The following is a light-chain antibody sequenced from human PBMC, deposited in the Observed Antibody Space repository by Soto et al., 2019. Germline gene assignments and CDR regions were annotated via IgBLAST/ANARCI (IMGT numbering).Light chain of an antibody. Sequence: TVMMQSPATLSVSPGEMATLSCRASQSISSKLAWYQQKPGQAPRLLIYGASTRATGVPARFSGSGSGTEFTLTSSTLQSEDFAIYYCQQYHDWKMFGQGTKVEIK. CDR3: QQYHDWKM. CDR2: GAS. J-gene: IGKJ1*01. V-gene: IGKV3-15*01. CDR1: QSISSK.